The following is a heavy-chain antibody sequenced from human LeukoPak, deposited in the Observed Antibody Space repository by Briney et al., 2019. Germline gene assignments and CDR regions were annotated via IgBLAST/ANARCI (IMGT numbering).Heavy chain of an antibody. V-gene: IGHV3-33*01. Sequence: PGGSLRLSCAASGFGFSSYDMHWVRQAPGKGLEWVAIIWFDGSAKYYGDSVKGRFTISRDNPKNTLYLQMNSLRVEDTAVYYCARDLNREDFDYWGQGTLVAVSS. D-gene: IGHD1-14*01. CDR1: GFGFSSYD. CDR3: ARDLNREDFDY. J-gene: IGHJ4*02. CDR2: IWFDGSAK.